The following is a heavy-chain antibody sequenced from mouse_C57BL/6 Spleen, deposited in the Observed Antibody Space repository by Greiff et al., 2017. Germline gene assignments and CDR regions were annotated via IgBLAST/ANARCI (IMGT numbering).Heavy chain of an antibody. CDR3: ARREDDSNFFMDY. D-gene: IGHD2-5*01. CDR1: GFSLSTSGMG. CDR2: IYWDDDK. Sequence: QVTLKESGPGILQSSQTLSLTCSFSGFSLSTSGMGVSWIRQPSGKGLEWLAHIYWDDDKRYNPSLKSRLTISKDTSRNQVFLKITRVDTADTATYYCARREDDSNFFMDYWGQGTSVTVSS. V-gene: IGHV8-12*01. J-gene: IGHJ4*01.